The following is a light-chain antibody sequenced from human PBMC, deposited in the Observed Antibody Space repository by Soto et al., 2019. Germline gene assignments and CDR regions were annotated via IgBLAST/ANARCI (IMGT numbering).Light chain of an antibody. J-gene: IGKJ1*01. CDR3: QQYNSHWSWT. CDR2: QAS. Sequence: VDRVTITCRASQRINNWLAWYQQKPGQAPKLVIYQASNLPSGVPPRFSGGGSGTDFTLTISNLEPEDFAMYYCQQYNSHWSWTFGQGTKVDIK. V-gene: IGKV1-5*03. CDR1: QRINNW.